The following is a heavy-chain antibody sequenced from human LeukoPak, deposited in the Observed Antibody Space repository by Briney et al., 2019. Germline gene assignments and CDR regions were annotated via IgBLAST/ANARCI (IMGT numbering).Heavy chain of an antibody. CDR1: GGSISSSSYY. V-gene: IGHV4-39*07. CDR3: ARDGPYYYDSSGLRAHWYFDL. J-gene: IGHJ2*01. CDR2: IYYSGST. Sequence: SETLSLTCTVSGGSISSSSYYWGWIRQPPGKGLEWIGSIYYSGSTYYNPSLKSRVTISVDTSKNQFSLKLSSVTTADTAVYYCARDGPYYYDSSGLRAHWYFDLWGRGTLVTVSS. D-gene: IGHD3-22*01.